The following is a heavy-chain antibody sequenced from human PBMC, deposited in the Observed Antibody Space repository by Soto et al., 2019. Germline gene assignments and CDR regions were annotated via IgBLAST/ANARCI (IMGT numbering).Heavy chain of an antibody. Sequence: GGSLRLSCAASGFTFSSYWMSWVRQAPGKGLEWVVNIKQDGSEKYYVDSVKGRFTISRDNAKNSLYLQMNSLRAEDTAVYYCARDRYYDFWSGYYNYWGQGTLVTVSS. CDR2: IKQDGSEK. CDR1: GFTFSSYW. V-gene: IGHV3-7*03. J-gene: IGHJ4*02. D-gene: IGHD3-3*01. CDR3: ARDRYYDFWSGYYNY.